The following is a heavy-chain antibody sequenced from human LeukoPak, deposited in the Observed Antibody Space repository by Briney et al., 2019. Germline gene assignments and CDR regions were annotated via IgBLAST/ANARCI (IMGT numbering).Heavy chain of an antibody. V-gene: IGHV7-4-1*02. D-gene: IGHD3-10*01. Sequence: GASVKVSCKASRYTFTSHVINWVRQAPGQGLEWMGWINTNTGNPTYAQGFTGHFVFSLDTSVTTAYLQISSLKAEDTAVYYCAREYIDPTLGDNGWGSYIDYWGQGTLVTVSS. CDR1: RYTFTSHV. CDR3: AREYIDPTLGDNGWGSYIDY. J-gene: IGHJ4*02. CDR2: INTNTGNP.